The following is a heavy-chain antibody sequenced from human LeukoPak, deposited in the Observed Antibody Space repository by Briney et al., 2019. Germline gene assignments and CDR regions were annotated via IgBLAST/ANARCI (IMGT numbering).Heavy chain of an antibody. D-gene: IGHD3-10*01. V-gene: IGHV3-11*01. CDR3: ARGITMVRGVPDKTDDY. J-gene: IGHJ4*02. Sequence: TGGSLRLSCAATGFTFSDYYMRWTRRARGEGLGRVSYISSSRSNIYYAVSVKGRFTISRDNAKNSLYLQMNSLRAEDTAVYYCARGITMVRGVPDKTDDYWGQGTLVTVSS. CDR1: GFTFSDYY. CDR2: ISSSRSNI.